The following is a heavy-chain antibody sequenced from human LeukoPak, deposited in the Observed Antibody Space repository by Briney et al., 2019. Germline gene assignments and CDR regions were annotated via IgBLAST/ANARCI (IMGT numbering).Heavy chain of an antibody. V-gene: IGHV4-59*08. CDR1: GGSITSYY. Sequence: SETLSLTCIVSGGSITSYYWSWIRQPPGQGLEWIGYIYHSGRSDYNPSLTGRVTISLDTSKDQFSLKLSSVTAADTAMYYCARLNGYYVDYWGQGTLVTVSS. CDR3: ARLNGYYVDY. CDR2: IYHSGRS. J-gene: IGHJ4*02. D-gene: IGHD3-22*01.